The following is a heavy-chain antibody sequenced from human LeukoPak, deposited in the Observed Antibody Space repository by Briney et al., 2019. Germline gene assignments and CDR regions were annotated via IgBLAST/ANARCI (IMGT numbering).Heavy chain of an antibody. CDR3: ARGSYNWNFPGDY. J-gene: IGHJ4*02. Sequence: GGSLRLSCAASGFTVSSNYMSWVRQAPGKGLEWVSVISDGGSTSYADSVKGRFTISRDTSKNTLYLQMNSLRAEDTAVYYCARGSYNWNFPGDYWGQRTLVTVSS. D-gene: IGHD1-7*01. CDR2: ISDGGST. V-gene: IGHV3-53*01. CDR1: GFTVSSNY.